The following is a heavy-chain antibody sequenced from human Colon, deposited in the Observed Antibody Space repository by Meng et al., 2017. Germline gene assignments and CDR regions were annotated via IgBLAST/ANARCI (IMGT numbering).Heavy chain of an antibody. D-gene: IGHD3-10*01. Sequence: QYRAEGEKPGASVKVSCKASEYTCPSYDINWVRQATGQGLGWMGWMKPNSGNTGYAQKFQGRVTMTRNTAISTAYMELSRLRSEDTAVYYCARVEAGITSGDYWGQGTLVTVSS. CDR3: ARVEAGITSGDY. J-gene: IGHJ4*02. V-gene: IGHV1-8*01. CDR2: MKPNSGNT. CDR1: EYTCPSYD.